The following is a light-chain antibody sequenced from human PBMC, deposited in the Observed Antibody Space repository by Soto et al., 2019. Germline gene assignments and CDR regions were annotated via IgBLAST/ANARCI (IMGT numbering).Light chain of an antibody. J-gene: IGKJ2*01. CDR1: QSVSSSY. V-gene: IGKV3-20*01. CDR3: QQYGSSPSSLYT. Sequence: EIVLTQSPGTLSLSPGERATLSCRASQSVSSSYLAWYQQKPGQAPRLLIYGASSRATGIPDRFSGSGSGTDFTLIISRLEPDDFAVYYCQQYGSSPSSLYTFGQGTKLEIK. CDR2: GAS.